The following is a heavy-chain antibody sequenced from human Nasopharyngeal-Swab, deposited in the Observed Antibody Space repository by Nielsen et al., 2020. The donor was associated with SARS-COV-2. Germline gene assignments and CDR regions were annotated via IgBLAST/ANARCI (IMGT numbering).Heavy chain of an antibody. CDR2: INPSGGRT. D-gene: IGHD4-17*01. V-gene: IGHV1-46*01. Sequence: VRQMPGKGPEWMGIINPSGGRTSYAQKFQGRVTMTRDTSTSTVYMELSSLRSEDTAVYYCARDLGYGDYGGGFDYWGQGTLVTVSS. J-gene: IGHJ4*02. CDR3: ARDLGYGDYGGGFDY.